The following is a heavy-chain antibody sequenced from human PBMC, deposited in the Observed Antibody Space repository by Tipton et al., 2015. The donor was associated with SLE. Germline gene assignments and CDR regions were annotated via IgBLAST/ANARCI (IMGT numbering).Heavy chain of an antibody. D-gene: IGHD6-6*01. CDR1: GASMSGFF. CDR3: ARLVAARPGYYCGMDV. J-gene: IGHJ6*02. CDR2: VHDSGNT. V-gene: IGHV4-59*12. Sequence: TLSLTCSVSGASMSGFFWTWIRQVPGKGLEWIGYVHDSGNTNFNPSLKSRVTISVDMSKSQFSLKLSSMAAADTAVYYCARLVAARPGYYCGMDVWGQGTTVTVSS.